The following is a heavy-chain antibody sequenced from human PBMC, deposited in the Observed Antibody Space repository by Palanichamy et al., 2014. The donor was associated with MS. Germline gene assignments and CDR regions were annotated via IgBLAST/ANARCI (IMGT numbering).Heavy chain of an antibody. J-gene: IGHJ4*02. D-gene: IGHD1-26*01. Sequence: EVQLVESGGGLVQPGGSLRLSCVGSGFIFSNYWMSWVRQAPGKGLEWVANIRQDGRQIFSVDSVKGRLTISRDNAKNSLYLQMSSLRVDDTAIYYCARLPWSSYSGFDSWGQGTLVTVSS. CDR1: GFIFSNYW. V-gene: IGHV3-7*04. CDR3: ARLPWSSYSGFDS. CDR2: IRQDGRQI.